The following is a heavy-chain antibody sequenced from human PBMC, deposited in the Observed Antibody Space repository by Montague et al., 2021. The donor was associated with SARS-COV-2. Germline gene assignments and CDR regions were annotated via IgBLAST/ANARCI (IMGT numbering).Heavy chain of an antibody. CDR1: GGSINSTSYY. CDR2: ISYSGST. J-gene: IGHJ3*02. D-gene: IGHD3-10*01. V-gene: IGHV4-39*01. CDR3: ARHITGSGNAFDI. Sequence: SETLSLTCTVSGGSINSTSYYWGWIRQPPGKGLEWIGSISYSGSTYYKSSLKSRVTISVDTSKNQFSLRLSSVTAADTAVYYCARHITGSGNAFDIWGQGTMVTVSS.